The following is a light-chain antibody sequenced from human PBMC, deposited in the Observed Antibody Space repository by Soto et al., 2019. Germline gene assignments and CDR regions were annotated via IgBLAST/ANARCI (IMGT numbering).Light chain of an antibody. CDR2: GAS. CDR3: QQYDSSPWT. J-gene: IGKJ1*01. Sequence: EVVLTQSPGTLSLSPGERATLSCRASQSVSSNYLAWYQQKPGQAPRPLIYGASSRATGIPDRFSGSGAGTDFTLTISRLESEDFAVYYCQQYDSSPWTFGQGTKVDIK. CDR1: QSVSSNY. V-gene: IGKV3-20*01.